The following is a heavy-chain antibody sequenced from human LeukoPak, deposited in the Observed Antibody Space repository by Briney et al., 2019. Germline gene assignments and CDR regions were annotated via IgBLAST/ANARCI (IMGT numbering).Heavy chain of an antibody. CDR3: ARLTHDYVWGSFRLVTFDT. D-gene: IGHD3-16*02. Sequence: GGSLRLSCAASGFTFSNHGMNWVRQAPGKGLEWVSGISPSGDITYYVDSVKGRFTISRDNAKNSLYLQMNSLRAEDTAVYYCARLTHDYVWGSFRLVTFDTWGQGTVVTVSS. CDR1: GFTFSNHG. V-gene: IGHV3-21*01. J-gene: IGHJ3*02. CDR2: ISPSGDIT.